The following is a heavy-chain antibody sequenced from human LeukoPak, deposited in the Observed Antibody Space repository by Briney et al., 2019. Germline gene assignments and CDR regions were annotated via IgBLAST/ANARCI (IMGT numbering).Heavy chain of an antibody. J-gene: IGHJ5*02. CDR3: ARERGSSGWYVGWFDP. CDR2: IIPILGIA. Sequence: SVKVSCKASGGTFSSYAISWVRQAPGQGLEWMGGIIPILGIANYAQKFQGRVTITADKSTSTAYMELSSLRSEDTAVYYCARERGSSGWYVGWFDPWGQGTLVTVSS. V-gene: IGHV1-69*10. CDR1: GGTFSSYA. D-gene: IGHD6-19*01.